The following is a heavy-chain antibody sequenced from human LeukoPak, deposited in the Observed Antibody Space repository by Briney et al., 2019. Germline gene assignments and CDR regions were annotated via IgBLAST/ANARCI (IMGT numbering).Heavy chain of an antibody. D-gene: IGHD5-18*01. Sequence: ASVKVSCKASGYTFTSYDINWVRQATGQGLEWMGWMNPNSGNTGYAQKFQGRVIITRNTSISTAYMELSSLRSEDTAVYYCARHGGYSYGVDYWGQGTLVTVSS. CDR3: ARHGGYSYGVDY. CDR2: MNPNSGNT. CDR1: GYTFTSYD. J-gene: IGHJ4*02. V-gene: IGHV1-8*03.